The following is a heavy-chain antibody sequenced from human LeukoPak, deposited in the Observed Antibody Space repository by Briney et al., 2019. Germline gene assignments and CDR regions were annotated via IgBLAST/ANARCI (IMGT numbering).Heavy chain of an antibody. V-gene: IGHV4-61*02. D-gene: IGHD2-21*02. CDR1: GGSISSGSYY. Sequence: SGTLSLTCTVSGGSISSGSYYWSWIRQPAGKGLEWIGRIYTSGSTNYNPSLKSRVTISVDTSKNQFSLKLSSVTAADTAVYYCARGVLTEGLAYCGGDCYPYYFDYWGQGTLVTVSS. CDR2: IYTSGST. CDR3: ARGVLTEGLAYCGGDCYPYYFDY. J-gene: IGHJ4*02.